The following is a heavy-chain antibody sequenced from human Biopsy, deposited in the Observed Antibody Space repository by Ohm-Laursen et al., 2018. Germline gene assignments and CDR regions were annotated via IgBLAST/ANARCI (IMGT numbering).Heavy chain of an antibody. V-gene: IGHV4-59*07. CDR1: GGSINSNF. J-gene: IGHJ3*01. CDR2: IYYNGNT. D-gene: IGHD6-13*01. Sequence: SDTLSLTCTVSGGSINSNFWTWIRQPPGKGLEWIGYIYYNGNTNYNPSLRSRVTISVDTSKNQFSLRLTSVTAADTAIYYCVRVRGITPPGAFDFWGQGTKVAVSS. CDR3: VRVRGITPPGAFDF.